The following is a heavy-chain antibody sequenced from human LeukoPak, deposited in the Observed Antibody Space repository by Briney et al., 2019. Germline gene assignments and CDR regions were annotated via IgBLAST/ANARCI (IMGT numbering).Heavy chain of an antibody. V-gene: IGHV3-23*01. J-gene: IGHJ3*01. CDR1: GFTFGSYS. CDR3: DSDLDWGASDV. CDR2: VCRSGGIT. D-gene: IGHD3/OR15-3a*01. Sequence: PGGSLRLSCAASGFTFGSYSMNWVRQAPGKGLEWVSRVCRSGGITYYAESVRSRFTTSRDTHKSTLLLLMNRMRAEDTALYYSDSDLDWGASDVWGQGTMVTVSS.